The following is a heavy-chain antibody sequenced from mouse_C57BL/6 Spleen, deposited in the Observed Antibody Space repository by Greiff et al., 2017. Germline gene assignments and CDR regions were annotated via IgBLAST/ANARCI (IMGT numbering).Heavy chain of an antibody. CDR3: ARQRVLRFDY. Sequence: EVKVVESGGGLVKPGGSLKLSCAASGFTFSSYTMSWVRQTPEKRLEWVATISGGGGNTYYPDSVKGRVTISRDNAKNTLYLQMSSLRSEDTALYYCARQRVLRFDYWGQGTTLTVSS. V-gene: IGHV5-9*01. J-gene: IGHJ2*01. CDR2: ISGGGGNT. D-gene: IGHD1-1*01. CDR1: GFTFSSYT.